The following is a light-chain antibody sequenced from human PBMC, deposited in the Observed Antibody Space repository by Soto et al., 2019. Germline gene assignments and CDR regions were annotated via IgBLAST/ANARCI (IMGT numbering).Light chain of an antibody. CDR3: QQYKNWPL. CDR1: QYINTR. CDR2: QTS. V-gene: IGKV3D-15*01. Sequence: EIVLTQSPATLSSFTGDRATLSCRASQYINTRLAWYQHRPGQAPRLLIYQTSIRAAGIPARFSASGFGTEFTLTISSLQSEDFAVYYCQQYKNWPLFGQGTRLEI. J-gene: IGKJ5*01.